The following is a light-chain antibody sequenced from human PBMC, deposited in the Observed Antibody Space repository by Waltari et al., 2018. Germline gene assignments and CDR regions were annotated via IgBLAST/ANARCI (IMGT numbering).Light chain of an antibody. Sequence: DIQMTQPPSSLSASVGDRVTITCRASQSISSYLNWYQQKPGKAPKLLIYAASSLQSGVPSRFSGSGSGTDFTLTISSLQPEDFATYYCQQSYSTLGFGQGTKVEIK. CDR3: QQSYSTLG. CDR1: QSISSY. J-gene: IGKJ1*01. CDR2: AAS. V-gene: IGKV1-39*01.